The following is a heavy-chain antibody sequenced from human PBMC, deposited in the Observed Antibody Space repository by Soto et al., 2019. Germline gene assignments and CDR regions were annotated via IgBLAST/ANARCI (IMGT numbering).Heavy chain of an antibody. J-gene: IGHJ4*02. V-gene: IGHV3-30*18. CDR1: GFTFSSYG. D-gene: IGHD5-12*01. CDR2: ISYDGSNK. CDR3: AKDLDVDIAYYSFDY. Sequence: PGGSLRLSCAASGFTFSSYGMHWVRQAPGKGLEWVAVISYDGSNKYYADSVKGRFTISRDNSKNTLYLQMNSLRAEDTAVYYCAKDLDVDIAYYSFDYWGQGTLVTVSS.